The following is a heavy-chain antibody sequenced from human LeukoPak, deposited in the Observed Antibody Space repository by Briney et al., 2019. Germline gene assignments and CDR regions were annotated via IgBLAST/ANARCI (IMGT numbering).Heavy chain of an antibody. CDR2: ISGSGGST. CDR3: AKLAAAFPVLQH. J-gene: IGHJ1*01. Sequence: PGGSLRLSCAASGFTVSSNYMSWVRQAPGKGLEWVSAISGSGGSTYYADSVKGRFTISRDNSKNTLYLQMNSLRAEDTAVYYCAKLAAAFPVLQHWGQGTLVTVSS. D-gene: IGHD6-13*01. CDR1: GFTVSSNY. V-gene: IGHV3-23*01.